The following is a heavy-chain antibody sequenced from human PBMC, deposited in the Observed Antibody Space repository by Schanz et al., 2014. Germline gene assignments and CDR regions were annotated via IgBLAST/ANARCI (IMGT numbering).Heavy chain of an antibody. Sequence: EVQLLESGGTLIQPGGSLRLSCAASRIIFGTYSMNWIRQTPKGLEWVSSINSRSNFIYYADSVKGRFTISRDNAKNSLYLQMNSLRAEDTAVYYCAGAVATIRADSFDIWGQGTMGAVSS. CDR3: AGAVATIRADSFDI. CDR2: INSRSNFI. D-gene: IGHD5-12*01. CDR1: RIIFGTYS. V-gene: IGHV3-21*01. J-gene: IGHJ3*02.